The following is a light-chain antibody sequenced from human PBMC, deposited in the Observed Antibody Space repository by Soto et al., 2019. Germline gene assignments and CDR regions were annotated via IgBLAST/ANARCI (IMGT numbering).Light chain of an antibody. CDR2: GES. J-gene: IGKJ4*01. CDR3: QQASSFPLT. CDR1: QVISSW. Sequence: IQMTQSPSSVSASVGDRVTITCRASQVISSWLAWYQVKPGKAPKLLIYGESNRESGVPSRFSASDSGTLFTLTINSLQPEDFATYYCQQASSFPLTFGGGTTVEI. V-gene: IGKV1-12*01.